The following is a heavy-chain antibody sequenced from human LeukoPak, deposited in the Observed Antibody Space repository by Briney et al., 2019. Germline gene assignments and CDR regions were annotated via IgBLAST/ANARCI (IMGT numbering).Heavy chain of an antibody. Sequence: GGSLRLSCAASGFTFSSYGMHWVRQAPGKGLEGVAVIWYDGSNKYYADSVKGRFTISRDNSKNTLYLQMNSLRAEDTAVYYCARGGSGHDYWGQGTLVTVSS. J-gene: IGHJ4*02. D-gene: IGHD1-1*01. CDR1: GFTFSSYG. CDR2: IWYDGSNK. CDR3: ARGGSGHDY. V-gene: IGHV3-33*01.